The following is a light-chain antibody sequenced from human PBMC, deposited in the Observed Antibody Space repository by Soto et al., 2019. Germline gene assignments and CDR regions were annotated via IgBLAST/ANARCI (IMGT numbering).Light chain of an antibody. CDR1: QSISSW. J-gene: IGKJ1*01. CDR2: KAS. V-gene: IGKV1-5*03. CDR3: HQYNSSPWT. Sequence: DIQMTQSPSTLSASVGDRVTITCRASQSISSWLAWYQQKPGKAPKLLIYKASSLESGVPSRFSGSGSGTEFTLTISSLQPDDFATDYCHQYNSSPWTFGQGTKVEIK.